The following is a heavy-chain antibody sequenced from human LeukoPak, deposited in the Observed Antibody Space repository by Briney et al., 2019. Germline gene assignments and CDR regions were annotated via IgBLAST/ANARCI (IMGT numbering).Heavy chain of an antibody. CDR1: EFTFSSYA. Sequence: GGSLRLSCAASEFTFSSYAMNWVRQAPGKGLEWVSAMSGSGGSTYYADSVKGRFTISRDNSKNTLYLQMNSLRAEDTAVYYCARTEWLRGGYYFDYWGQGTLVTVSS. J-gene: IGHJ4*02. V-gene: IGHV3-23*01. D-gene: IGHD5-12*01. CDR2: MSGSGGST. CDR3: ARTEWLRGGYYFDY.